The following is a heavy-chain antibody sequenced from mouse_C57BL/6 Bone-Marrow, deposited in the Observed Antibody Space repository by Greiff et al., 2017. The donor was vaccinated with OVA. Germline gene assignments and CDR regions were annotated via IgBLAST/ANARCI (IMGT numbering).Heavy chain of an antibody. D-gene: IGHD1-1*01. CDR2: ISSGGSYT. CDR1: GFTFSSYG. V-gene: IGHV5-6*01. CDR3: ARHGDYGSFFDY. J-gene: IGHJ2*01. Sequence: EVQLLESGGDLVKPGGSLKLSCAASGFTFSSYGMSWVRQTPAKRLEWVATISSGGSYTYYPDSVKGRFTISRDNAKNTLYLQMSSLKSEDTAMYYCARHGDYGSFFDYWGQGTTLTVSS.